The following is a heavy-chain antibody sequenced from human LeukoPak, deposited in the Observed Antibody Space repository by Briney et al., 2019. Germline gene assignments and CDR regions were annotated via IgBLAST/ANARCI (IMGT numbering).Heavy chain of an antibody. CDR2: IYHSGST. CDR1: GGSISSSNW. V-gene: IGHV4-4*02. J-gene: IGHJ5*02. CDR3: ARGPSNYDFWSGYYANWFDP. D-gene: IGHD3-3*01. Sequence: SGTLSLTCAVSGGSISSSNWWSWVRQPPGKGLEWIGEIYHSGSTNYNPSLKSRVTISVDTSKNQFSLKLSSVTAADTAVYYCARGPSNYDFWSGYYANWFDPWGQGTLVTVSS.